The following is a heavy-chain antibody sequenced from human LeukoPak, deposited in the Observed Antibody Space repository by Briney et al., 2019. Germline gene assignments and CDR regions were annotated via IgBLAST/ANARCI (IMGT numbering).Heavy chain of an antibody. Sequence: TGGSLRLSCAASGFTFSSYGMHWVRQAPGKGLEWVAAVWNDGSFKYYGDSVKGLFTISRDNSKNTLFLQMNSLRVEDTAIYYCARESGSGWFIDYWGQETLVSVSS. D-gene: IGHD6-19*01. CDR2: VWNDGSFK. J-gene: IGHJ4*02. V-gene: IGHV3-33*01. CDR1: GFTFSSYG. CDR3: ARESGSGWFIDY.